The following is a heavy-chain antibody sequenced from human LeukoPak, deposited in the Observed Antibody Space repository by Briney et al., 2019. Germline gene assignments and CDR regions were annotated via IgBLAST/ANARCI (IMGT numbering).Heavy chain of an antibody. J-gene: IGHJ6*02. D-gene: IGHD3-9*01. V-gene: IGHV3-30*02. CDR2: IRYDGSNK. Sequence: GGSLRLSCAASGFTFSSYGMHWVSQAPGKGLEWVAFIRYDGSNKYYADSVKGRFTISRDNSKNTLYLQMNSLRAEDTAVYYCANGRSYYDILTGHTFDYYGMDVWGQGTTVTVSS. CDR3: ANGRSYYDILTGHTFDYYGMDV. CDR1: GFTFSSYG.